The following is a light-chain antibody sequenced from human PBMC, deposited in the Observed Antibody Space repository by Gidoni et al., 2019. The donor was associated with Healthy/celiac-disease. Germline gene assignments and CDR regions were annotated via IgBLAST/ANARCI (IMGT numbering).Light chain of an antibody. J-gene: IGKJ1*01. CDR1: QSISSY. Sequence: DIQMTQSPSYLSASVGDRVTITCRASQSISSYLNWYQQKPGKAPKLLIYAASSLQSGVPSRFSGSGSGTDFTLTISSLQPEDFATYYCQQSYSTHTWTFGQGTKVEIK. CDR2: AAS. V-gene: IGKV1-39*01. CDR3: QQSYSTHTWT.